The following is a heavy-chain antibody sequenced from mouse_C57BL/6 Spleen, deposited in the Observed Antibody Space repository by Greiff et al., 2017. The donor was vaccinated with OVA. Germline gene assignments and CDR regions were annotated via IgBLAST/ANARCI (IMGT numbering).Heavy chain of an antibody. V-gene: IGHV5-4*01. D-gene: IGHD2-5*01. CDR3: AREDYSNYEGFDY. CDR1: GFTFSSYA. Sequence: EVHLVESGGGLVKPGGSLKLSCAASGFTFSSYAMSWVRQTPEKRLEWVATISDGGSYTYYPDNVKGRFTISRDNAKNNPYLQMSHLKSEDTAMYYCAREDYSNYEGFDYWGQGTTLTVSS. J-gene: IGHJ2*01. CDR2: ISDGGSYT.